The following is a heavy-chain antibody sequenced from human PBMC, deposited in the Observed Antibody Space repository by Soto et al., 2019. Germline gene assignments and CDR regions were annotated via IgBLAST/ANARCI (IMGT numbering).Heavy chain of an antibody. J-gene: IGHJ4*02. CDR1: GGSFSGYY. CDR3: ARAPGSTGPTGFDY. D-gene: IGHD1-1*01. Sequence: SETLSLTCAVYGGSFSGYYWSWIRQPPGKGLEWIGEINHSGSTNYNPSLKSRVTISVDTSKNQFSLKLSSVTAADTAVYYCARAPGSTGPTGFDYWGQGTLVTVSS. CDR2: INHSGST. V-gene: IGHV4-34*01.